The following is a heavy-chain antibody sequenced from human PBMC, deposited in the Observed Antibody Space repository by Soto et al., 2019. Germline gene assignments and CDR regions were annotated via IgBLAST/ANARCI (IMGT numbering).Heavy chain of an antibody. CDR2: TRNKANSYTT. J-gene: IGHJ5*02. Sequence: ESGGNLVQAGGSLRLSCAASGFTFSDHHMDWVRQAPGKGLEWVGRTRNKANSYTTEYAASVKGRFTISRDDSKNSLYLQMNSLKTEDTAVYYCSRDLGSWGQGTLVTVSS. CDR1: GFTFSDHH. V-gene: IGHV3-72*01. CDR3: SRDLGS.